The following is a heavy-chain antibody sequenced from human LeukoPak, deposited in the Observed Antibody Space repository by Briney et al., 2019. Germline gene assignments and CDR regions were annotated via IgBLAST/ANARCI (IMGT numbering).Heavy chain of an antibody. CDR1: GFTFSSYG. J-gene: IGHJ4*02. CDR2: ISYDGSNK. CDR3: AKEDCSSTSCPSD. V-gene: IGHV3-30*18. Sequence: GGSLRLSCAASGFTFSSYGMHWVRQAPGKGLEWVTVISYDGSNKCYADSVKGRFTISRDNSKNTLYLQMNSLRAEDTAVYYCAKEDCSSTSCPSDWGQGTLVTVSS. D-gene: IGHD2-2*01.